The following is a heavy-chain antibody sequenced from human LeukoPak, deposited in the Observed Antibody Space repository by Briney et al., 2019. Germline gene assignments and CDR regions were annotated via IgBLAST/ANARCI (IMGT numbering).Heavy chain of an antibody. CDR1: GGSMSSYY. CDR2: IYYSGST. D-gene: IGHD3-22*01. CDR3: ARDGGYYDSSGPYYYYGMDV. J-gene: IGHJ6*02. V-gene: IGHV4-59*01. Sequence: SETLSLTCTVSGGSMSSYYWSWIRQPPGKGLEWIGYIYYSGSTNYNPSLKSRVTISVDTSKNQFSLKLSSVTAADTAVYYCARDGGYYDSSGPYYYYGMDVWGQGTTVTVSS.